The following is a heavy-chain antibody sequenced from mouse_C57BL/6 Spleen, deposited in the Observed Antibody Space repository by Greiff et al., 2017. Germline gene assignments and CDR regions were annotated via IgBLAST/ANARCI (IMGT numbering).Heavy chain of an antibody. J-gene: IGHJ2*01. D-gene: IGHD1-1*01. V-gene: IGHV1-64*01. CDR2: IHPNSGST. CDR3: ARERVITTVDY. Sequence: QVQLQQPGAELVKPGASVKLSCKASGYTFTSYWMHWVKQRPGQGLEWIGMIHPNSGSTNYNEKFKSKATLTVDKSSSTAYMQLSSLTSEDSAVYYCARERVITTVDYWGQGTTLTVSS. CDR1: GYTFTSYW.